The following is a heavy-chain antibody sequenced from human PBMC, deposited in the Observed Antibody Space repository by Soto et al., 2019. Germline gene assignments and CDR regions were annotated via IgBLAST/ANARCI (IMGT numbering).Heavy chain of an antibody. Sequence: QLQLQESGPGLVKPSETLSLTCTVSNGSISSSNYHWGWIRQAPGKGLECIGSIDYSGTTYYNPSLKSRVTISVETSKNQFSLKLSSVTAADTAVYYCARRKHGDSSGWGEFDYWGQGTLVTVSS. V-gene: IGHV4-39*01. CDR1: NGSISSSNYH. J-gene: IGHJ4*02. D-gene: IGHD6-19*01. CDR2: IDYSGTT. CDR3: ARRKHGDSSGWGEFDY.